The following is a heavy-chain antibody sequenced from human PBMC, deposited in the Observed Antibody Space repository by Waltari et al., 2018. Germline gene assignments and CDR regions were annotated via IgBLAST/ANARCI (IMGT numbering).Heavy chain of an antibody. V-gene: IGHV4-59*01. CDR1: GGPISNFY. J-gene: IGHJ5*02. D-gene: IGHD3-10*01. CDR3: ARERSMVRGISWFDP. CDR2: VSHSGST. Sequence: QVQLQESGPGLVKPSETLSLTCTVSGGPISNFYWSWIRQPPGKGLEWIGYVSHSGSTKYNPSFKSRVTISVDTSRSQFSLKLTSVTAADTAVYFCARERSMVRGISWFDPWGQGTLVTVSS.